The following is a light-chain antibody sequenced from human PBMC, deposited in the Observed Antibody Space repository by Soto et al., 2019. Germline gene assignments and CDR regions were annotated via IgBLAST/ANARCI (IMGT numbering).Light chain of an antibody. Sequence: QTVVTQEPSFSVSPGRTVTLTCGLSSGSVSTSYYPSWYQQTPGQAPRTLIYNTNTRSSGVPDRFSGSIVGNKAALTITGAQTDDESDYYCVLYMGSGIGVFGGGTKLTVL. CDR1: SGSVSTSYY. CDR3: VLYMGSGIGV. J-gene: IGLJ3*02. CDR2: NTN. V-gene: IGLV8-61*01.